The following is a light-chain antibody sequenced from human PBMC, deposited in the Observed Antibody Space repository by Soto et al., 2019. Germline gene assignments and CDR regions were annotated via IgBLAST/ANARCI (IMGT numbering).Light chain of an antibody. Sequence: IQMTQSPSSLSASVGDRVTITCRTSQAIGNSLNWYQQKPGKAPNLLVYGTSTLQSGVPSRFSGSGYGTDFTLTISSLQPEDFATYYCLQDYNYPWTFGQGTKVDIK. CDR3: LQDYNYPWT. V-gene: IGKV1-6*02. CDR1: QAIGNS. CDR2: GTS. J-gene: IGKJ1*01.